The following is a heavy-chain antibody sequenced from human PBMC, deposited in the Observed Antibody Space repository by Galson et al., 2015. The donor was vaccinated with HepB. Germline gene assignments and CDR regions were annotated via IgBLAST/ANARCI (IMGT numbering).Heavy chain of an antibody. CDR3: ARWIQLWFGAFDY. V-gene: IGHV3-23*01. CDR2: ISGSGGST. CDR1: GFTVSSNY. Sequence: SLRLSCAASGFTVSSNYMSWVRQAPGKGLEWVSAISGSGGSTYYADSVKGRFTIPRDNSRNTLYPQMNSLRAEDTAVYYCARWIQLWFGAFDYWGQGTLVTVSS. J-gene: IGHJ4*02. D-gene: IGHD5-18*01.